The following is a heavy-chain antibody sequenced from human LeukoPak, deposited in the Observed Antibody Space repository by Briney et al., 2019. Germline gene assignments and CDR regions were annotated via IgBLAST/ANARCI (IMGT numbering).Heavy chain of an antibody. CDR1: GFTFSSYG. V-gene: IGHV3-33*01. CDR2: IWYDGSNK. J-gene: IGHJ4*02. D-gene: IGHD3-22*01. CDR3: ARDGLRPMIVDTEFDS. Sequence: ARSLRLSCAASGFTFSSYGMHWGRHAPGKGVEWVAVIWYDGSNKYYADSVKCLFTISRDNSQNTLYLQMNSLRAEDTAVYYCARDGLRPMIVDTEFDSWGQGTLVAVSS.